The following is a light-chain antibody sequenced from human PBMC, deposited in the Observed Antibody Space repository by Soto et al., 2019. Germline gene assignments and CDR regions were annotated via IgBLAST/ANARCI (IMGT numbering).Light chain of an antibody. Sequence: DIQMTQSPSTLSAFIGDRVTITCRASQSIGNWLAWYQRKPGKAPNLLIYKASSLESGVPSRFSGSGSGTEFTLTISNLQPDDFATYYCQQSNTYSWTFGQGTKVDIK. J-gene: IGKJ1*01. CDR2: KAS. CDR1: QSIGNW. CDR3: QQSNTYSWT. V-gene: IGKV1-5*03.